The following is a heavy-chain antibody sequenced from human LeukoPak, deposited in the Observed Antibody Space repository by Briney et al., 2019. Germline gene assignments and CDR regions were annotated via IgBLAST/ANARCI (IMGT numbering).Heavy chain of an antibody. Sequence: PGGSLRLSCAASGFTFSSYEMNWVRRAPGKGLEWVSYISSSGSTIYYADSVKGRFTISRDNAKNSLYLQMNSLRAEDTAVYYCARAPGQWLVPDAFDIWGQGTMVTVSS. D-gene: IGHD6-19*01. CDR1: GFTFSSYE. CDR2: ISSSGSTI. J-gene: IGHJ3*02. CDR3: ARAPGQWLVPDAFDI. V-gene: IGHV3-48*03.